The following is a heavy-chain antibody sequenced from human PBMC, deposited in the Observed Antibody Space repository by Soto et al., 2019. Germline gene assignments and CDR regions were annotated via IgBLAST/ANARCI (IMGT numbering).Heavy chain of an antibody. V-gene: IGHV3-33*01. CDR2: LWYDGTNK. Sequence: QVQLVESGGGVVQPGRSLRLSCAASGFTLSTYGMHWVRQAPGKGLEWLALLWYDGTNKYYADSVKGRFTISRDNSKNTVSLQMTSLRAEDTAVYYCARDLGVASYYVSGRRPHGMDVWGQGTTVTVSS. CDR1: GFTLSTYG. D-gene: IGHD3-10*01. J-gene: IGHJ6*02. CDR3: ARDLGVASYYVSGRRPHGMDV.